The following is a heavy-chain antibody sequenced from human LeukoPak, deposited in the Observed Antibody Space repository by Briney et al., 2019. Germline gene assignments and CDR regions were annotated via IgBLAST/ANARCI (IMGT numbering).Heavy chain of an antibody. Sequence: GGSLRLSCAASGFTFSSYGMHWVRQAPGKGLEWVAVISYDGSNKYYADSVKGRFTISRDNSKNTLYLQMNSLGAEDTAVYYCAKGRLPIFDYWGQGTLVTASS. V-gene: IGHV3-30*18. CDR3: AKGRLPIFDY. J-gene: IGHJ4*02. CDR1: GFTFSSYG. CDR2: ISYDGSNK.